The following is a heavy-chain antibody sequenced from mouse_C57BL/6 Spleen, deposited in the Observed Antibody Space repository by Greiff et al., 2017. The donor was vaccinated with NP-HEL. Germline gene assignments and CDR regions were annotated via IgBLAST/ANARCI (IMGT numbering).Heavy chain of an antibody. CDR2: IRNKANGYTT. Sequence: EVKLMESGGGLVQPGGSLSLSCAASGFTFTDYYMSWVRQPPGKALEWLGFIRNKANGYTTEYSASVKGRFTISRDNSQSILYLQMDALRAEDSATYYCARSGAMDYWGQGTSVTVSS. J-gene: IGHJ4*01. CDR3: ARSGAMDY. CDR1: GFTFTDYY. V-gene: IGHV7-3*01.